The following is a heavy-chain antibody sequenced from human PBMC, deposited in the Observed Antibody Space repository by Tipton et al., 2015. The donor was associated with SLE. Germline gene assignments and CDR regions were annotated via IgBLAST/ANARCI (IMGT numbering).Heavy chain of an antibody. CDR3: AIANSAYNSDYLASYFCV. CDR1: GGSISSYY. V-gene: IGHV4-59*01. J-gene: IGHJ2*01. D-gene: IGHD5-12*01. CDR2: IYYSGST. Sequence: TLSLTCTVSGGSISSYYWSWIRQPPGKGLEWIGYIYYSGSTNYNPSLKSRVTISVDTSKNQFSLKLRSVSAADTAVYYCAIANSAYNSDYLASYFCVWGRGTLVTVSS.